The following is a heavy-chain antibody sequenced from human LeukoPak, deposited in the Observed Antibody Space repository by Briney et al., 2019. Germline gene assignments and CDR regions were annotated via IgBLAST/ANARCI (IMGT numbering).Heavy chain of an antibody. Sequence: PSETLSLTCTVSGGSISSYYWSWIRQPAGKGLEWIGRIYTSTSGSTNYNPSLKSRVTMSVDTSKNQLSLKLNSVTAADTAVYYCARDVEGGGGPMFWYYYYMDVWGKGTTVTISS. J-gene: IGHJ6*03. V-gene: IGHV4-4*07. CDR1: GGSISSYY. CDR3: ARDVEGGGGPMFWYYYYMDV. D-gene: IGHD2-21*01. CDR2: IYTSTSGST.